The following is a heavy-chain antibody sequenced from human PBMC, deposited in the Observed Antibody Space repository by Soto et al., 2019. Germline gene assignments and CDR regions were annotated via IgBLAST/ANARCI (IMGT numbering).Heavy chain of an antibody. D-gene: IGHD3-22*01. V-gene: IGHV3-73*01. CDR1: GFTFSGSA. Sequence: GGSLRLSCAASGFTFSGSAMHWVRQASGKGLEWVGRIRSKANSYATAYAASVKGRFTISRDDSKNTAYLQMNSLKTEDTAVYYCTRSRYYYDSSGYYGYYFDYWGQGTLVTVSS. CDR3: TRSRYYYDSSGYYGYYFDY. J-gene: IGHJ4*02. CDR2: IRSKANSYAT.